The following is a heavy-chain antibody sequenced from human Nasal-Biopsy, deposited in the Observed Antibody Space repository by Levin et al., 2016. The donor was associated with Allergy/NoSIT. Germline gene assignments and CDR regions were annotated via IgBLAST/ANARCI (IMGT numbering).Heavy chain of an antibody. CDR3: ARGQLIRLGEFSLWRPFDI. Sequence: SETLSLTCTVSGGSVSSGSDYWSWIRQAPGKGLEWIGDISDSVTTNYSPSLKSRVTISVDTSKNQFSLNLSSVTAADTAVYYCARGQLIRLGEFSLWRPFDIWGQGTMVTVSS. D-gene: IGHD3-16*02. V-gene: IGHV4-61*01. CDR1: GGSVSSGSDY. J-gene: IGHJ3*02. CDR2: ISDSVTT.